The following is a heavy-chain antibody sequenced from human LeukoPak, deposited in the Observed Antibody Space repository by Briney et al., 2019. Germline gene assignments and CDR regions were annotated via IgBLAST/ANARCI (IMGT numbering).Heavy chain of an antibody. CDR1: GYTFTSYG. V-gene: IGHV1-18*01. CDR3: ATWSWFGDQPYYFDY. Sequence: LGASVKVSCKASGYTFTSYGISWVRQAPGQGLEWMGWISAYNGNTNYAQKLQGRVTMTTDTSTSTAYMELRSLRSDDTAVYYCATWSWFGDQPYYFDYWGQGTLVTVSS. J-gene: IGHJ4*02. D-gene: IGHD3-10*01. CDR2: ISAYNGNT.